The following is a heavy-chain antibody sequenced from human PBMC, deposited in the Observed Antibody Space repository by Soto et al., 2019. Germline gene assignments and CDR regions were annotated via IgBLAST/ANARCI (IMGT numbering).Heavy chain of an antibody. CDR1: GYTFTGYY. V-gene: IGHV1-2*04. CDR2: INPNSGGT. Sequence: ASVKVSCKASGYTFTGYYMHWVRQAPGQGLEWMGWINPNSGGTNYAQKFQGWVTMTRDTSISTAYMELSRLRSDDTAVYYCARDPIYDSSGPGFDYWGQGTLVPVSS. J-gene: IGHJ4*02. CDR3: ARDPIYDSSGPGFDY. D-gene: IGHD3-22*01.